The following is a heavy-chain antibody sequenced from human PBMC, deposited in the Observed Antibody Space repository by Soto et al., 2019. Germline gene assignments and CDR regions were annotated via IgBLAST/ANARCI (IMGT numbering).Heavy chain of an antibody. V-gene: IGHV5-51*01. J-gene: IGHJ3*02. Sequence: LGESLKISCKGSGYSFTPYWIGWVRQMPGKGLEWMGIIYPSDSDTRYSPSFQGQITISADKSISTAYLQWSSLKASDTAMYYCARMPLDISGYYIAFDIWGQGTMVTVSS. D-gene: IGHD3-22*01. CDR2: IYPSDSDT. CDR3: ARMPLDISGYYIAFDI. CDR1: GYSFTPYW.